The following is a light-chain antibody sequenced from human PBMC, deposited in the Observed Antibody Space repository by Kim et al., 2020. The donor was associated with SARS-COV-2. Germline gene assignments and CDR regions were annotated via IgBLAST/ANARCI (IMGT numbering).Light chain of an antibody. CDR2: SNN. J-gene: IGLJ3*02. V-gene: IGLV1-44*01. Sequence: GQRCTIACSGSSSNIVSNTVNWYQQLPGTAPNLLIYSNNQRPSGVPDRFSGSKSGTSASLASSGLQSEDEADYYCAAGDDSLNGPVFGGGTKRTVL. CDR1: SSNIVSNT. CDR3: AAGDDSLNGPV.